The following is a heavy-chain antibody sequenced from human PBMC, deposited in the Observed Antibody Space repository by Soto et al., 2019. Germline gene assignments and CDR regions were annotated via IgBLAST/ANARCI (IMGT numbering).Heavy chain of an antibody. CDR1: GYTFTGYY. V-gene: IGHV1-2*04. J-gene: IGHJ3*02. CDR3: ARDASGWYEGDAFDI. CDR2: INPNSGGT. Sequence: ASVKVSCKASGYTFTGYYMHWVRQAPGQGLEWMGWINPNSGGTNYAQKFQGWVTMTRDTSTSTAYMELRSPRSDDTAVYYCARDASGWYEGDAFDIWGQGTMVTVSS. D-gene: IGHD6-19*01.